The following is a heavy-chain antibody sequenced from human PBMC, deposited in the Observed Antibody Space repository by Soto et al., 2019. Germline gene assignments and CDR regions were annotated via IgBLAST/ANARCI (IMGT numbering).Heavy chain of an antibody. CDR2: IYSGGST. CDR3: ARLQAGEYSGYDRFDY. Sequence: GGSLRLSCAASGFTVSSNYMSWVRQAPGKGLEWVSVIYSGGSTYYADSVKGRFTISRDNSKNTLYLQMNSLRAEDTAVYYCARLQAGEYSGYDRFDYWGQGTLVTVSS. CDR1: GFTVSSNY. V-gene: IGHV3-66*04. D-gene: IGHD5-12*01. J-gene: IGHJ4*02.